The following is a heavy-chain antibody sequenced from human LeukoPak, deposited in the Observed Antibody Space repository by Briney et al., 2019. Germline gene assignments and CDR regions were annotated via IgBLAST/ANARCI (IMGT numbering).Heavy chain of an antibody. V-gene: IGHV4-39*01. CDR3: ARHEYSGSYYGLSWFDP. J-gene: IGHJ5*02. Sequence: SETLSLTCTVSGGSISSSSYYWGWIRQPPGKGLEWIGSIYYSESTYYNPSLKSRVTISVDTYNNQLSQKLSSLTAADTPVYYCARHEYSGSYYGLSWFDPWGQGTRVTVSS. D-gene: IGHD1-26*01. CDR1: GGSISSSSYY. CDR2: IYYSEST.